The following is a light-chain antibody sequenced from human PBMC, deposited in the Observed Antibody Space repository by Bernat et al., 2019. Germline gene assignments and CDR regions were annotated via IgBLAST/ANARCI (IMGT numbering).Light chain of an antibody. V-gene: IGLV1-44*01. CDR2: STN. Sequence: QSVLTQPPSVSATPGQRVTISCSGSSSNIGSDTVNWYHQVPGTAPQLLIYSTNRRPSGVPDRFSGSKSGTSASLAISGLQSEDEGDYYCASWDSSLKGYVFGTGTKVTVL. CDR1: SSNIGSDT. J-gene: IGLJ1*01. CDR3: ASWDSSLKGYV.